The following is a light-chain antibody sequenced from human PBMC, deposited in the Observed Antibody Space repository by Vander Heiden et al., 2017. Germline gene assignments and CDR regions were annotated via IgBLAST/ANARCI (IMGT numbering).Light chain of an antibody. CDR1: HNIITY. CDR3: QQSYTAPTIN. CDR2: SAS. Sequence: DIPLTQSPSYLSASVGDRVTISCRSSHNIITYLDWYQQKPGKAPHLLIYSASSLQGGVPLRCSGSGSGTHFTLTISSLHPEDSATYYCQQSYTAPTINFGQGTRLEIK. V-gene: IGKV1-39*01. J-gene: IGKJ5*01.